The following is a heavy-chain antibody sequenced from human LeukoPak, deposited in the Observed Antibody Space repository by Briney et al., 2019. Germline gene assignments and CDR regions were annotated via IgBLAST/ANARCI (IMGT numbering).Heavy chain of an antibody. D-gene: IGHD1-26*01. CDR3: AKDDPRVGVPDY. CDR2: IRYDGSNK. CDR1: GFTFSGYG. V-gene: IGHV3-30*02. J-gene: IGHJ4*02. Sequence: PGGSLRLSCAASGFTFSGYGMHWVRQAPGKGLEWVAFIRYDGSNKYYADSVKGRFTISRDNSKNTLYLQMNSLRAEDTAVYYCAKDDPRVGVPDYWGQGTLVTVSS.